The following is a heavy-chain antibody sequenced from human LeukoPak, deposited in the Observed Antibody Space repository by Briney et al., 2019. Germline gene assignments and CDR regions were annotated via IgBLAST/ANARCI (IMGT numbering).Heavy chain of an antibody. CDR3: ARDVSCSGGSCQTDWFDP. CDR1: GGTFSSYT. D-gene: IGHD2-15*01. Sequence: SVKVSCKASGGTFSSYTISWVRQAPGQGLEWMGRIIPILGIANYSQKFQGRVTITADKSTSTAYMELSSLRSEDTAVYYCARDVSCSGGSCQTDWFDPWGQGTLVTVSS. J-gene: IGHJ5*02. CDR2: IIPILGIA. V-gene: IGHV1-69*04.